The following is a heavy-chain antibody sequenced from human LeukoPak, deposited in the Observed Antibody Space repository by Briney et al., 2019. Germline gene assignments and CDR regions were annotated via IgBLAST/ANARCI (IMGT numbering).Heavy chain of an antibody. Sequence: GGSLRLSCGASGFTFSSYAMTWVRQAPGKGLEWVGRMKSNRDGGTSDYAAPVKGRFTISRDDSKNTLYLHMNSLRAEDTAVYYCTTLSNDVLYWGQGTLVTVS. D-gene: IGHD4-11*01. V-gene: IGHV3-15*01. CDR1: GFTFSSYA. CDR3: TTLSNDVLY. CDR2: MKSNRDGGTS. J-gene: IGHJ4*02.